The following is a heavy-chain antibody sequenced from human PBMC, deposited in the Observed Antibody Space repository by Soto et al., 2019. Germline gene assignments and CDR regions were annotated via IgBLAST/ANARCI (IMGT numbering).Heavy chain of an antibody. V-gene: IGHV1-69*02. CDR1: GGTFSSYT. CDR2: IIPILGIA. Sequence: QVQLVQSGAEVKKPGSSVKVSCKASGGTFSSYTISWVRQAPGQGLEWMGRIIPILGIANYAQKLQGRVTITAEKSTSTADMELSSLRSEDTAVYYCAKAIAVAAYYYGMDVWGQGTTVTVSS. CDR3: AKAIAVAAYYYGMDV. D-gene: IGHD6-19*01. J-gene: IGHJ6*02.